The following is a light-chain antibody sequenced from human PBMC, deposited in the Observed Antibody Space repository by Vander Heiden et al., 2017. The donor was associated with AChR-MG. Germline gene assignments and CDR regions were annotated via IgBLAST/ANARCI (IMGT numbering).Light chain of an antibody. J-gene: IGLJ3*02. V-gene: IGLV3-25*03. CDR1: ALPKQY. Sequence: SYQLTQPPSVSVSPGQTARITPSGDALPKQYAYWYHQKPGQAPVLVIYKDSERPAEIPERFSGSSSGTTATLTISGVQAEDEADYYCQSADSSGTYNWVFGGGTKLTVL. CDR3: QSADSSGTYNWV. CDR2: KDS.